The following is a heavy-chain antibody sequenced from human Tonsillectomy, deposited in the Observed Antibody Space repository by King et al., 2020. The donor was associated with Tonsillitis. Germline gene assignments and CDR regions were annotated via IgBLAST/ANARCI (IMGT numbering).Heavy chain of an antibody. CDR1: GFSFNNTW. D-gene: IGHD2-2*01. J-gene: IGHJ4*02. CDR3: TALSRRSLPPSY. Sequence: VQLVESGGGLVKPGGSLRLSCASSGFSFNNTWMHWVRQAPGKGLEWVGRIKSKTDGGKTDYAAPVKGRFSISRADSKNTMYLQMNSLRIEDTAVYYCTALSRRSLPPSYWGQGTLVTVSS. CDR2: IKSKTDGGKT. V-gene: IGHV3-15*01.